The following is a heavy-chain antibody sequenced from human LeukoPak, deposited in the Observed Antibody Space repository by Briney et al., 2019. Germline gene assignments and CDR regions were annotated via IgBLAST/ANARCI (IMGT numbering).Heavy chain of an antibody. J-gene: IGHJ4*02. CDR2: ISGSGDST. V-gene: IGHV3-23*01. CDR3: ANQRPYYDFWSGPYHPFDY. D-gene: IGHD3-3*01. Sequence: PGGSLRLSCAASGFTFSSYAMSWVRQAPGKGLEWVSAISGSGDSTYYADSVKGRFTISRDNSKNTLYLQMNSLRAEDTAVYYCANQRPYYDFWSGPYHPFDYWGQGTLVTVSS. CDR1: GFTFSSYA.